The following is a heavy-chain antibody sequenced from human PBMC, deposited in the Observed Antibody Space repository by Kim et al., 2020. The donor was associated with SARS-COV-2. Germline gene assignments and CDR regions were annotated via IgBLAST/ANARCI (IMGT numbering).Heavy chain of an antibody. V-gene: IGHV3-53*01. CDR1: GFTVSSNY. CDR2: IYSGGST. Sequence: GGSLRLSCAASGFTVSSNYMSWVRQAPGKGLEWVSVIYSGGSTFYADSVKGRFTISRDNSKNTLYLQMNSLRAEDTAVYYCARAHDILTAYTDAFDIWGQGTMVTVSS. D-gene: IGHD3-9*01. J-gene: IGHJ3*02. CDR3: ARAHDILTAYTDAFDI.